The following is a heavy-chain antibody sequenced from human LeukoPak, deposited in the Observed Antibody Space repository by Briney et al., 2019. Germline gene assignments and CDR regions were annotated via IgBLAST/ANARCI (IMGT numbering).Heavy chain of an antibody. J-gene: IGHJ6*02. CDR1: GGSISSSSYY. V-gene: IGHV4-39*07. CDR2: IYYSGST. CDR3: AREVVTMVRGVIYYALDV. D-gene: IGHD3-10*01. Sequence: SETLSLTCTVSGGSISSSSYYWGWIRQPPGKGLEWIGSIYYSGSTYYNPSLKSRVTISVDTSKNQFSLKLSSVTAADTAVYYCAREVVTMVRGVIYYALDVWGQGTTVTVSS.